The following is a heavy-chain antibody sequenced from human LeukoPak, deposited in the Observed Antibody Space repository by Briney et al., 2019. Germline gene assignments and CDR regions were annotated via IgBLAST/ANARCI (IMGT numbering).Heavy chain of an antibody. CDR1: GFTFSSYG. Sequence: GGSLRLSCAASGFTFSSYGMHWVRQAPGKGLEWVAVISYDGSNKYYADSVKGRFTISRDNSKNTLYLQMNSLRVEDTAVYYCSKGAPRDRXXSEIXRFDYWGQGTLVTV. CDR2: ISYDGSNK. CDR3: SKGAPRDRXXSEIXRFDY. J-gene: IGHJ4*02. V-gene: IGHV3-30*18.